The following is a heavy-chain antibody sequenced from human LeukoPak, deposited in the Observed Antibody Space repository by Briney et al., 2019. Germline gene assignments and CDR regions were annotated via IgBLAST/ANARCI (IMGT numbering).Heavy chain of an antibody. D-gene: IGHD3-22*01. CDR1: GGSISSSGYY. Sequence: SETLSLTRTVSGGSISSSGYYWGWIRQSPGEGLEWVGNIYYSGITYYNPSLKSRVTVSVDTSKNQFSLKVTSVTAADTAVYYCARDVVTKIQYWGQGILVSVSS. V-gene: IGHV4-39*07. CDR3: ARDVVTKIQY. J-gene: IGHJ4*02. CDR2: IYYSGIT.